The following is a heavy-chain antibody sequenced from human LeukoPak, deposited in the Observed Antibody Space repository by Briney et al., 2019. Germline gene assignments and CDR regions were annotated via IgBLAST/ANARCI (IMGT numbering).Heavy chain of an antibody. CDR3: ARTIRGWGSGAFDI. D-gene: IGHD2-21*01. CDR2: ISAYNGNT. Sequence: ASVKVSSKASGYTFTIYGISWVRQAPGQGLEWMGWISAYNGNTNYAQKLQGRVTMTTDTSTSTAYMELRSLRSDDTAVYYCARTIRGWGSGAFDIWGQGTMVTVSS. V-gene: IGHV1-18*01. J-gene: IGHJ3*02. CDR1: GYTFTIYG.